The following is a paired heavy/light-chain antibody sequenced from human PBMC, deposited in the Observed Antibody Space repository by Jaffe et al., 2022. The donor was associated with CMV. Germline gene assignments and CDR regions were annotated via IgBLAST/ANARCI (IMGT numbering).Heavy chain of an antibody. Sequence: EVQVVESGGGLVKPGESLRLSCVASGFSFSNYDMTWVRQAPGKGLEWVSSIGSRYSVSYADSVKGRFTISRDNAKNSLFLQMNSLRDDDTAVYYCARGYGSANSYAWGQGTLVTVSA. V-gene: IGHV3-21*06. CDR2: IGSRYSV. CDR1: GFSFSNYD. D-gene: IGHD3-10*01. CDR3: ARGYGSANSYA. J-gene: IGHJ4*02.
Light chain of an antibody. CDR3: AQVTQIPYT. V-gene: IGKV2-24*01. CDR1: QSLVRSDGNTQ. Sequence: EIVMTQTPLSSPVTLGQPASISCRSSQSLVRSDGNTQLSWLQQRPGQPPRLLIYKISNRFSGVPDRFSGSGAGTDFTLEISRVEAEDVGVYYCAQVTQIPYTFGQGTKLEI. CDR2: KIS. J-gene: IGKJ2*01.